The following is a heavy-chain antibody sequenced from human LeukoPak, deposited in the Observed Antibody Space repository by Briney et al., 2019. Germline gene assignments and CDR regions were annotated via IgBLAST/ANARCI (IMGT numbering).Heavy chain of an antibody. CDR1: GYTLTELS. Sequence: ASVKVSCKVSGYTLTELSMHWVRQAPGKGLEWMGGFDPEDGETIYAQKLQGRVTMTTDTSTSTAYMELRSLRSDDTAVYYCARDSSSLLRYFDWTSFYYFDYWGQGTLVTVSS. CDR2: FDPEDGET. V-gene: IGHV1-24*01. CDR3: ARDSSSLLRYFDWTSFYYFDY. J-gene: IGHJ4*02. D-gene: IGHD3-9*01.